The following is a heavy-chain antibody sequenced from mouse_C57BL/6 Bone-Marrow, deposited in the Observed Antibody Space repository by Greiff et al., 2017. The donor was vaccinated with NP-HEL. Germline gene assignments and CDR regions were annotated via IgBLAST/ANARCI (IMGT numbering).Heavy chain of an antibody. CDR2: IDPSDSYT. CDR3: ARSYGAWFAY. CDR1: GYTFTSYW. J-gene: IGHJ3*01. D-gene: IGHD1-1*02. Sequence: QVQLQQPGAELVKPGASVKLSCKASGYTFTSYWMQWVKHRPGQGLEWIGEIDPSDSYTNYNQKFKGKATLTVDTSSSTAYMQLSSLTSEDSAVYYCARSYGAWFAYWGQGTLVTVSA. V-gene: IGHV1-50*01.